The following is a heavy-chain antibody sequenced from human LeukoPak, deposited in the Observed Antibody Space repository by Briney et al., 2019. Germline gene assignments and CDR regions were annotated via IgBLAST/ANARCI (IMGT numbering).Heavy chain of an antibody. V-gene: IGHV1-69*02. CDR3: ARAHGTHSSGYYDC. CDR2: IIPILGIA. Sequence: SVKVSCKASGDTFSSYTISWVRQAPGQGLEWMGRIIPILGIANYAQKFQGRVTITADKSTSTAYMELSSLRSEDTAVYYCARAHGTHSSGYYDCWGQGTLVTVSS. J-gene: IGHJ4*02. CDR1: GDTFSSYT. D-gene: IGHD3-22*01.